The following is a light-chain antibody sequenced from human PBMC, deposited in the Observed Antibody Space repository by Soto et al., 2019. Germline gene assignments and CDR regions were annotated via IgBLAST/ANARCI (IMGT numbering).Light chain of an antibody. Sequence: AIQMTQYPSSLSASVGDSVTIVCRASQDIKTDLAWYQQTPGKAPKLLIYAASSLRSGVPSRFSGSGSGTDFTLTISRLQPEDFVSYYCLQDYNYLTFGGGTKVDIK. V-gene: IGKV1-6*01. CDR1: QDIKTD. CDR3: LQDYNYLT. J-gene: IGKJ4*01. CDR2: AAS.